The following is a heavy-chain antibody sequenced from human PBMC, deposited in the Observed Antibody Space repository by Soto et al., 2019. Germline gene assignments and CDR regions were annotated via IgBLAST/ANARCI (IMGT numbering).Heavy chain of an antibody. V-gene: IGHV3-9*01. CDR3: AKDMSPLIGTDAFDI. J-gene: IGHJ3*02. Sequence: GGSLRLSCAASGFTFDDYAMHWVRQAPGKGLEWVSGISWNSGSIGYADSVKGRFTISRDNAKNSLYLQMNSLRAEDTALYYCAKDMSPLIGTDAFDIWGQGTMVTVSS. CDR2: ISWNSGSI. D-gene: IGHD3-22*01. CDR1: GFTFDDYA.